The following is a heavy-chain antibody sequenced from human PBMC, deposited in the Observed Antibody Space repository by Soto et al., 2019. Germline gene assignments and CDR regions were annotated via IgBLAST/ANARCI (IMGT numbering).Heavy chain of an antibody. CDR1: GGSFSGYY. D-gene: IGHD5-12*01. Sequence: VQLQQWGAGLLKPSETLSLTCAVYGGSFSGYYWSWIRQPPGKGLEWIGEINHSGSTNYNPSLKSRVTISVDTSKNQFSLKLSSVTAADTAVYYCARGRWLRSAFDYWGPGTLVTVSS. V-gene: IGHV4-34*01. CDR2: INHSGST. CDR3: ARGRWLRSAFDY. J-gene: IGHJ4*02.